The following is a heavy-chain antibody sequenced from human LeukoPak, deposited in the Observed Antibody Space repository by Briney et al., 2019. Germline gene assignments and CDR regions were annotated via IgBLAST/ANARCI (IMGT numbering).Heavy chain of an antibody. V-gene: IGHV4-39*07. Sequence: SETLSLTCTVSGGSISSSSYYWGWIRQPPGKGLEWIGSIYYSGSTYYNPSLKSRVTISVDTSKNQFSLKLSSVTAADTAVYYCARGLESYFNYWGQGTLVTVSS. CDR2: IYYSGST. CDR1: GGSISSSSYY. J-gene: IGHJ4*02. CDR3: ARGLESYFNY.